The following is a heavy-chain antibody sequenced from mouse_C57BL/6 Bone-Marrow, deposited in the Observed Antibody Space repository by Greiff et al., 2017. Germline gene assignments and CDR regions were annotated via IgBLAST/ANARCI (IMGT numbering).Heavy chain of an antibody. CDR1: GYTFTSYW. D-gene: IGHD1-1*01. CDR3: ARADYYYGSSYFYWYFDV. J-gene: IGHJ1*03. V-gene: IGHV1-69*01. Sequence: QVQLQQPGAELVMPGASVKLSCKASGYTFTSYWMHWVKQRPGQGLAWIGEIDPSDSYTNYNQKFKGKSTLTVDKSSSTAYMQLSSLTSEDSAVYYCARADYYYGSSYFYWYFDVWGTGTTVTVSS. CDR2: IDPSDSYT.